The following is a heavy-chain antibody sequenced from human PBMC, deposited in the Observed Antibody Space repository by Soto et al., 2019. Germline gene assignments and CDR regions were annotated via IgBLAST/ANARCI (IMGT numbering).Heavy chain of an antibody. Sequence: GGSLRLSCAASGFTFSSYAMSWVRQAPGKGLEWVSAISGSGGSTYYADSVKGRFTISRDNSKNTLYLQMNSLRAEDTAVYYCARQPSPGFAFDIWGQGTMVTVSS. D-gene: IGHD5-18*01. CDR3: ARQPSPGFAFDI. V-gene: IGHV3-23*01. CDR1: GFTFSSYA. J-gene: IGHJ3*02. CDR2: ISGSGGST.